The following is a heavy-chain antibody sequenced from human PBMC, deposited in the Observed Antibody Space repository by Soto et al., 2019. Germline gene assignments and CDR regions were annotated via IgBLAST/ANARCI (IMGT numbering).Heavy chain of an antibody. V-gene: IGHV6-1*01. J-gene: IGHJ6*02. Sequence: SQTLSLTCSISGDSVSSNSAAWNWIRQSPSRGLEWLGSTYYRSKWYNDYAVSVKSRITINPDTSKNQFSLQLNSVTPEDTSVYYCARVGRLETANYGMDXWGQGTTVTVS. D-gene: IGHD5-18*01. CDR3: ARVGRLETANYGMDX. CDR2: TYYRSKWYN. CDR1: GDSVSSNSAA.